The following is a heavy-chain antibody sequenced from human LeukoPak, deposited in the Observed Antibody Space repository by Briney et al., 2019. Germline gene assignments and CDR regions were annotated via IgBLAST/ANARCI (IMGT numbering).Heavy chain of an antibody. D-gene: IGHD3-16*01. V-gene: IGHV3-73*01. CDR1: GFTLSGST. CDR2: IKSKANSYAT. J-gene: IGHJ5*02. CDR3: YLGNEEGNS. Sequence: GGSLRLSCAASGFTLSGSTIHWVRQASGKGRDWVGRIKSKANSYATAYPASVKGRFSISRDDSMDTVYLQMNSLKNEGTAVYYCYLGNEEGNSWGRGTLVSVSS.